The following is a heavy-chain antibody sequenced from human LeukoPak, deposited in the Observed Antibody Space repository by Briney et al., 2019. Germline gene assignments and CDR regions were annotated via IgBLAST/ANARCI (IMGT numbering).Heavy chain of an antibody. D-gene: IGHD3-3*01. CDR3: ARVGVRFWEAFDI. Sequence: PSETLSLTCTVSGGSISGYYWSWIRQPPGKGLEWIAYIYYNGISNYNPSLKSRVIISVDSSKNQFSLKLSSVTAADTAVYYCARVGVRFWEAFDIWGQGTLVTVSS. J-gene: IGHJ3*02. CDR1: GGSISGYY. CDR2: IYYNGIS. V-gene: IGHV4-59*01.